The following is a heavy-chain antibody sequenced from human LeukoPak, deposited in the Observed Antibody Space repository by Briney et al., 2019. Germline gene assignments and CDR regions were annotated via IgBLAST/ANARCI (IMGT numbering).Heavy chain of an antibody. CDR3: ARDRGVTTNYYYYGMDV. D-gene: IGHD4-17*01. CDR2: IYYSGIT. V-gene: IGHV4-31*03. Sequence: TLSLTCTVSGGSISSGGYYWSWIRQHPGKGLEWIGYIYYSGITYYNPSLKSRVTISVDTSKNQFSLKLSSVAAADTAVYYCARDRGVTTNYYYYGMDVWGQGTTVTVSS. CDR1: GGSISSGGYY. J-gene: IGHJ6*02.